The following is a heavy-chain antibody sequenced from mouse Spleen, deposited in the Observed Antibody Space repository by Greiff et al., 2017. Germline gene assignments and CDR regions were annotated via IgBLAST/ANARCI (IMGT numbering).Heavy chain of an antibody. V-gene: IGHV5-17*01. Sequence: EVKVVESGGGLVKPGGSLKLSCAASGFTFSDYGMHWVRQAPEKGLEWVAYISSGSSTIYYADTVKGRFTISRDNAKNTLFLQMTSLRSEDTAMYYCARQRNPYYAMDYWGQGTSVTVSS. J-gene: IGHJ4*01. CDR3: ARQRNPYYAMDY. CDR1: GFTFSDYG. CDR2: ISSGSSTI.